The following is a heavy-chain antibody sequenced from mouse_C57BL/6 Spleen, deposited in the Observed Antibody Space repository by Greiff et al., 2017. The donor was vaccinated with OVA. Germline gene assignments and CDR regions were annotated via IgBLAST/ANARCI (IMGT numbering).Heavy chain of an antibody. V-gene: IGHV1-50*01. J-gene: IGHJ4*01. CDR3: AIKIYYGKDAMDY. CDR2: IDPSDSYT. D-gene: IGHD2-1*01. Sequence: QVQLQQPGAELVKPGASVKLSCKASGYTFTSYWMQWVKQRPGQGLEWIGEIDPSDSYTNYNQKFKGKATLTVDTSSSTAYMQLSSLTSEDSAVYYCAIKIYYGKDAMDYWGQGTSVTVSS. CDR1: GYTFTSYW.